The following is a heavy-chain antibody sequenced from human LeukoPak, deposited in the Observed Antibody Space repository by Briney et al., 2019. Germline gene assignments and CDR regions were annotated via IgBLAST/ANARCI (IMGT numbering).Heavy chain of an antibody. CDR2: IGGRDGST. J-gene: IGHJ4*02. V-gene: IGHV3-23*01. Sequence: PGGSLRLSCAASGFTFSSYGMSWVRQAPGKGLEWVSAIGGRDGSTYYADSVKGRFTISRDNSKNTLYVQMNSLRAEDTAVYYCAIDPNWGTHSWGQGVLVTVSS. CDR3: AIDPNWGTHS. D-gene: IGHD7-27*01. CDR1: GFTFSSYG.